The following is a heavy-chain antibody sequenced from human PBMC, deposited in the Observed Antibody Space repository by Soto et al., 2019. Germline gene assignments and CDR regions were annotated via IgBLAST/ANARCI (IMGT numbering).Heavy chain of an antibody. CDR3: ARGAVNYNAFDI. J-gene: IGHJ3*02. D-gene: IGHD1-7*01. Sequence: GGSLRLSCAASGFTFSSYGMHWVRQAPGKGLEWVAVIWYDGSNKYYADSVKGRFTISRDNSKNTLYLQMNSLRAEDTAVYYCARGAVNYNAFDIWGQGTMVTVSS. CDR1: GFTFSSYG. CDR2: IWYDGSNK. V-gene: IGHV3-33*01.